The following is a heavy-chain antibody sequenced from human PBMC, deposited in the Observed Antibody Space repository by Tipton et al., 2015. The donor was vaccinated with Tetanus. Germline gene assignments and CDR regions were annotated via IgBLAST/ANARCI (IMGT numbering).Heavy chain of an antibody. Sequence: TLSLTCTVSGGSISSYYWSWIRQPPGKGLEWIGYIYYSGSTNYNPSLKSRVTISVDTSKNQFSLKLSSVTAADTAVYYCARHVGAVALINYYGLDIWGQGTTVTVSS. CDR3: ARHVGAVALINYYGLDI. J-gene: IGHJ6*02. D-gene: IGHD6-19*01. CDR1: GGSISSYY. V-gene: IGHV4-59*01. CDR2: IYYSGST.